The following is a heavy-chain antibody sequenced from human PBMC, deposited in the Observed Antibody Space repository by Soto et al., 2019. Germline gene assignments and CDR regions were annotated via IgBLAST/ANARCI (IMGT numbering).Heavy chain of an antibody. Sequence: GGSLRLSCAAFGFTVSGKKYVAWVRQAPGKGLEWVSALYDLDGTYYADSVKGRFTTSSDSSRTTVYLQMNSLRPGDTAVYSCATWHLQEHAYDIWGQGTMVT. D-gene: IGHD1-1*01. CDR3: ATWHLQEHAYDI. CDR1: GFTVSGKKY. CDR2: LYDLDGT. V-gene: IGHV3-53*01. J-gene: IGHJ3*02.